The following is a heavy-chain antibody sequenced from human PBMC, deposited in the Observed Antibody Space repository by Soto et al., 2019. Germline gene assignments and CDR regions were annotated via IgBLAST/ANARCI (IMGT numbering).Heavy chain of an antibody. Sequence: QVQLQESGPGVVKPSETLSLTCTVTGASVINDYWNWIRQPPGKGLEWMGFVYDSGSTSYNSSLRSRLTISVDTSKNQFSLKLSSVTAADTAVYYCVRQVGATGSYSYAVWGQGTMVTVSS. J-gene: IGHJ3*01. D-gene: IGHD1-26*01. CDR1: GASVINDY. CDR3: VRQVGATGSYSYAV. CDR2: VYDSGST. V-gene: IGHV4-59*02.